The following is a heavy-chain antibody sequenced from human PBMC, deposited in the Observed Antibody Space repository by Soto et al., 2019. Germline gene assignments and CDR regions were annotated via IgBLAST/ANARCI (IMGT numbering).Heavy chain of an antibody. CDR3: AHRGGAIVDWYFDL. V-gene: IGHV2-5*02. CDR1: GFSLGTYGVG. CDR2: IYWDDDK. J-gene: IGHJ2*01. Sequence: QITLNESGPTLVKPTQTLTLTCTFSGFSLGTYGVGVGWIRQPPGKALEWLALIYWDDDKRYSPSLKSRLTITKDTSKRQVFLTLTNLDPVDTATYYCAHRGGAIVDWYFDLWGRGTPVIVSS. D-gene: IGHD2-15*01.